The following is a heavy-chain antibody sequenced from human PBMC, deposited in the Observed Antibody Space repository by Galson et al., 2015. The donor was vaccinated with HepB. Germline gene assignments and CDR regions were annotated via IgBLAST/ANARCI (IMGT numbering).Heavy chain of an antibody. CDR1: RFTFSSYA. Sequence: SLRLSCAASRFTFSSYAMSWVRQAPGKGLEWVSAISGSGGSTYYADSVKGRFTISRDNSKNTLYLQMNSLRAEDTAVYYCAKGGGYCSGGSCRLFGDYWGQGTLVTVSS. V-gene: IGHV3-23*01. J-gene: IGHJ4*02. CDR3: AKGGGYCSGGSCRLFGDY. CDR2: ISGSGGST. D-gene: IGHD2-15*01.